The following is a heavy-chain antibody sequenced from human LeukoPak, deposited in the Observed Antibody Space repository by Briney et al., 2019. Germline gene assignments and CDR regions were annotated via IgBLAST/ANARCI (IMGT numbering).Heavy chain of an antibody. V-gene: IGHV4-59*08. CDR1: GGSISSYY. CDR3: ARHSGQQLVRGFIDY. Sequence: SETLSLTCTVSGGSISSYYWSWIRQPPGKGLEWIGYIYYSGSTNYNPSLKSRVTISVDTSKNQFSLKLSSVTAADTAVYYCARHSGQQLVRGFIDYWGQGTLVTVSS. J-gene: IGHJ4*02. CDR2: IYYSGST. D-gene: IGHD6-13*01.